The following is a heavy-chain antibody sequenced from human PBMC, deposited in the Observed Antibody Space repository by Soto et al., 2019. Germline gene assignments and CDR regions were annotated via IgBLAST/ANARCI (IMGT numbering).Heavy chain of an antibody. J-gene: IGHJ6*04. D-gene: IGHD1-1*01. CDR3: ARESLEPRDYYYGMDV. V-gene: IGHV4-59*01. Sequence: PSETLSLTCTVSGGSISNYYWSWIRQPPGKGLEWIGYIYYSGSTNYNPSLKSRVTISVDTSKNQFSLKLSSVTAADTAVYYCARESLEPRDYYYGMDVWGKGTPVPVSP. CDR2: IYYSGST. CDR1: GGSISNYY.